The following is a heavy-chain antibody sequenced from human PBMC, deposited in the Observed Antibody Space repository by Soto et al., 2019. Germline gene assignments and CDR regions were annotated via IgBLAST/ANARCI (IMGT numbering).Heavy chain of an antibody. J-gene: IGHJ4*02. CDR1: GGSISSSSYY. V-gene: IGHV4-39*01. Sequence: PSETPSLTCTVSGGSISSSSYYWGWIRQPPGKGLEWIGSIYYSGSTYSNPSLKSRVTISVDTSKNQFSLKLSSVTAADTAVYYCARAGAAEPNIYFGYWGEGTLVT. D-gene: IGHD1-1*01. CDR3: ARAGAAEPNIYFGY. CDR2: IYYSGST.